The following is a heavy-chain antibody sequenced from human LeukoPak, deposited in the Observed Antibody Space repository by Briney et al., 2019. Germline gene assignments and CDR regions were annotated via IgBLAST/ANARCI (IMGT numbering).Heavy chain of an antibody. CDR2: IYYSGST. V-gene: IGHV4-30-4*01. CDR1: GGSISSGDYY. CDR3: ARRSSIAAAGTKRKAFDI. J-gene: IGHJ3*02. Sequence: PSETLSLTCTVSGGSISSGDYYWSWIRQPPGKGLKWIGYIYYSGSTYYNPSLKSRVTISVDTSKNQFSLKLSSVTAADTAVYYCARRSSIAAAGTKRKAFDIWGQGTMVTVSS. D-gene: IGHD6-13*01.